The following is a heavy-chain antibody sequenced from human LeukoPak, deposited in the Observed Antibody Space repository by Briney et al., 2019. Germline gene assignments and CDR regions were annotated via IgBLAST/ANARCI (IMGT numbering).Heavy chain of an antibody. CDR3: ARLRYYDILTGYSDQPFDY. Sequence: GESLKISCQGSGYSFGSYYIAWVRQMAGKGLEWMGTIYPGDSETRYSPSFQDQVTISADKSINSAYLQWSSLKASDTAMYYCARLRYYDILTGYSDQPFDYWGQGTLVTVSS. V-gene: IGHV5-51*01. CDR2: IYPGDSET. J-gene: IGHJ4*02. CDR1: GYSFGSYY. D-gene: IGHD3-9*01.